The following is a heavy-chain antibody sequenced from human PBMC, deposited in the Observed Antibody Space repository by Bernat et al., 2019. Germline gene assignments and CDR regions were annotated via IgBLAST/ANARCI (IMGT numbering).Heavy chain of an antibody. CDR2: IWYDGNNK. CDR3: ARDRGGWFDP. D-gene: IGHD3-10*01. J-gene: IGHJ5*02. CDR1: GFTFNNYG. Sequence: QVQLVESGGGVVQPGRSLRLSCAASGFTFNNYGMHWVRQVPGKGLEWVAVIWYDGNNKYYADSVKGRFTISRDNSKNTLYLQMNSLRAEDTAVYYCARDRGGWFDPWGQGTLVTVSS. V-gene: IGHV3-33*01.